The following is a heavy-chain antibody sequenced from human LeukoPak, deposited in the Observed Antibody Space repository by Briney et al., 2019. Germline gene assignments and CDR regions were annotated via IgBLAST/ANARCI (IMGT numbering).Heavy chain of an antibody. CDR3: AKSLDGVYYFDY. CDR2: ISWNSGSI. CDR1: GFTFDDYA. J-gene: IGHJ4*02. V-gene: IGHV3-9*01. Sequence: GGSLRLSCAASGFTFDDYAMHWVRQAPGKGLEWVSGISWNSGSIGYADSVKGRFTISRDNAKNSLYLQMNSLRAEDTALYYCAKSLDGVYYFDYWGQGTQVTVSS.